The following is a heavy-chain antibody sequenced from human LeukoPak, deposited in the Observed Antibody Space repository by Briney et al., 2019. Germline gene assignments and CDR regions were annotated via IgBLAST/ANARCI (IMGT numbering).Heavy chain of an antibody. V-gene: IGHV3-30*18. D-gene: IGHD1-26*01. CDR3: AKEIYYSGSLDY. CDR1: GFTFSSYG. CDR2: ISYDGSSK. J-gene: IGHJ4*02. Sequence: GGSLRLSCAASGFTFSSYGMHWVRQAPGKGLEWVAVISYDGSSKYYADSVKGRFTISRDNSKNTLYLQMNSLRAEDTAVYYCAKEIYYSGSLDYWGQGTLVTVSS.